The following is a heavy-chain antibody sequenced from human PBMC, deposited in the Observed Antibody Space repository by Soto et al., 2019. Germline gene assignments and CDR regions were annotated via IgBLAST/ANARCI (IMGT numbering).Heavy chain of an antibody. CDR3: ARAPYPVFDC. J-gene: IGHJ4*02. V-gene: IGHV3-74*01. CDR1: GFTFSTYW. CDR2: INSDGSTT. Sequence: GGSLRLSCAASGFTFSTYWMHWVRQAPGKGLVWVSRINSDGSTTSYADSVKGRFTISRDSAKNTLYLQMSSLRAEDTAVYYCARAPYPVFDCWGRGTLVTVSS.